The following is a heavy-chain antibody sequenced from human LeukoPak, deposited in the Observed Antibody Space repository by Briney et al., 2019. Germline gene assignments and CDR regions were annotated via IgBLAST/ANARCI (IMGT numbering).Heavy chain of an antibody. Sequence: PGTSLRLSCAASGFTFSSYGMSWVRQAPGKGLEWVSAISGSGGSTYYADSVKGRFTISRDNSKNTLYLQMNSLRAEDTAVYYCAKDEDYDSSGVYNYWGQGTLVTVSS. V-gene: IGHV3-23*01. CDR2: ISGSGGST. CDR1: GFTFSSYG. D-gene: IGHD3-22*01. J-gene: IGHJ4*02. CDR3: AKDEDYDSSGVYNY.